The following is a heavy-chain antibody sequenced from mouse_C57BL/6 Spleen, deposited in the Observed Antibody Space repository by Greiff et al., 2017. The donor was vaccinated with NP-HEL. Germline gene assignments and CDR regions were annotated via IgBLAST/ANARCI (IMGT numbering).Heavy chain of an antibody. Sequence: EVKLVESGGGLVQPGGSMKLSCAASGFTFSDAWMDWVRQSPEKGLEWVAEIRNTANNHATSYAESVKGRFTISRDDSKSSVYLQMNSLRAEDTGIYYGTALPYYDGSSYWYFDVWGTGTTVTVSS. CDR1: GFTFSDAW. CDR2: IRNTANNHAT. J-gene: IGHJ1*03. V-gene: IGHV6-6*01. CDR3: TALPYYDGSSYWYFDV. D-gene: IGHD1-1*01.